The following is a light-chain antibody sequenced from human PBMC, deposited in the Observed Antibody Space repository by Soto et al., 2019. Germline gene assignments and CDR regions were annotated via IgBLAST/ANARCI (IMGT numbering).Light chain of an antibody. V-gene: IGLV7-46*01. CDR1: TGAVTSGHY. CDR2: DTS. J-gene: IGLJ3*02. Sequence: QAVVTQEPSLTVSPGGTVTLTCGSSTGAVTSGHYPYWFQQKPGQAPRTLIYDTSNKHSWTPARFSGSLLGGKAALTLSGAQPEDEAEYYCLLSYRGAHWVFGGGTKVTVL. CDR3: LLSYRGAHWV.